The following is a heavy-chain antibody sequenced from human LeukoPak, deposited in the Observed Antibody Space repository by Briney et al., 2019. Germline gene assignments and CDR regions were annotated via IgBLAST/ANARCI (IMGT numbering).Heavy chain of an antibody. CDR1: GGTFSSYA. J-gene: IGHJ5*02. CDR2: IIPIFGIA. D-gene: IGHD2-15*01. CDR3: AGSDCSGGSCYRVFWFDP. Sequence: ASVKVSCKASGGTFSSYAISWVRQAPGQGLEWMGRIIPIFGIANYAQKFQGRVTITADKSTSTAYMELSSLRSGDTAVYYCAGSDCSGGSCYRVFWFDPWGQGTLVTVSS. V-gene: IGHV1-69*04.